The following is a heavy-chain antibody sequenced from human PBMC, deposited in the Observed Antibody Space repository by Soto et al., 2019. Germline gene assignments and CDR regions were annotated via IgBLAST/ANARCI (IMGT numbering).Heavy chain of an antibody. CDR2: INHSGST. J-gene: IGHJ3*02. CDR3: ARRKLGYCSGGSCYGWAFDI. D-gene: IGHD2-15*01. CDR1: GGSFSGYY. Sequence: SETLSLTCAVYGGSFSGYYWSWIRQPPGKGLEWIGEINHSGSTNYNPSLKSRVTISVDTSKNQFSLKLSSVTAADTAVYYCARRKLGYCSGGSCYGWAFDIWGQGTMVTVSS. V-gene: IGHV4-34*01.